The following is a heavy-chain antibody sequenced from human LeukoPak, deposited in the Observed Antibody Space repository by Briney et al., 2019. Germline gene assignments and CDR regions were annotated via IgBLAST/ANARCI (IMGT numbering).Heavy chain of an antibody. CDR3: AKFFRRGYSYGQKGAFDI. J-gene: IGHJ3*02. CDR2: ISSGGGST. D-gene: IGHD5-18*01. V-gene: IGHV3-23*01. CDR1: GFTFSSYG. Sequence: GGSLRLSCAASGFTFSSYGMSWVRQAPGKALEWVSGISSGGGSTHYADSVKGRFTISRDNSKNTLYLQMNSMRAEDTAVYYCAKFFRRGYSYGQKGAFDIWGQGTMVTVSS.